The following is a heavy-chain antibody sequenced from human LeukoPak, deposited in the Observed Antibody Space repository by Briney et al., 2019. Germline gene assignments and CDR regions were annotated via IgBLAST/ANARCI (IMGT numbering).Heavy chain of an antibody. J-gene: IGHJ4*02. CDR3: ARVWEIHNPGYFDY. CDR1: GFSFATSW. D-gene: IGHD1-26*01. Sequence: PGGSLRLSCATSGFSFATSWMHWVRQVPGKGLVWVSHINNDETTTTYADSVKGRFTISRDTAKNTLYLQMNSLRAEDTALYYCARVWEIHNPGYFDYWGQGTLVTVSS. CDR2: INNDETTT. V-gene: IGHV3-74*01.